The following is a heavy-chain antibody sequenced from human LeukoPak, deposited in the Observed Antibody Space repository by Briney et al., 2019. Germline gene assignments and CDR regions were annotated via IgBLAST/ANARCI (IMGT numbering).Heavy chain of an antibody. J-gene: IGHJ3*02. D-gene: IGHD4-17*01. CDR1: GGSFSGYY. V-gene: IGHV4-59*01. CDR3: ARGRVGDYARGAFDI. Sequence: PSETLSLTCAVYGGSFSGYYWTWIRQPPGKGLEWIGYINNRGNTNSNPSLKSRVTISVDTSKNQLSLKVSSVTAADTAFYYCARGRVGDYARGAFDIWGQGTMVTVSP. CDR2: INNRGNT.